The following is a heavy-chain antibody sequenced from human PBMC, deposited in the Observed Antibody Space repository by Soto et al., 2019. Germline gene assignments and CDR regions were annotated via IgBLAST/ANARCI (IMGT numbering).Heavy chain of an antibody. CDR1: GFTFSSYV. CDR2: ISGSGDNT. J-gene: IGHJ5*02. V-gene: IGHV3-23*01. Sequence: EVQLLESGGGLVQPGGSLRLSCAASGFTFSSYVMSWVRQAPGKGLEWVSGISGSGDNTYYADSVKGRFTISRDNSKNTLFLQMNSLRAEDTALYFCAKEMGDYYDSSCSWFDPWGQGTLVSVSS. CDR3: AKEMGDYYDSSCSWFDP. D-gene: IGHD3-22*01.